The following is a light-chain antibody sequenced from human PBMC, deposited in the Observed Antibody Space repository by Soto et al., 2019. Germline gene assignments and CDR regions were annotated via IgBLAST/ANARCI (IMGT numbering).Light chain of an antibody. CDR3: QQRSEWPLYT. CDR1: QSVNSY. CDR2: DVS. J-gene: IGKJ2*01. V-gene: IGKV3-11*01. Sequence: LTQSPATLSLSPGDRATLSCRASQSVNSYLAWYQQKPGQAPRLLIYDVSNRATGIPARFSGSGSGTDFTLTISSLEPEDFAVYFCQQRSEWPLYTFGQGTKLEIK.